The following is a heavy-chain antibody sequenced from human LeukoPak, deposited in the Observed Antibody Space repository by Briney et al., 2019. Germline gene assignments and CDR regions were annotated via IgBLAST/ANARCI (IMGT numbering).Heavy chain of an antibody. CDR1: GYTFTSYY. CDR3: ARSGGPVVSLFSSGYYRAYYYYYMDV. J-gene: IGHJ6*03. CDR2: INPSGGST. V-gene: IGHV1-46*01. D-gene: IGHD3-3*01. Sequence: ASVKVSCKASGYTFTSYYMHWVRQAPGQGLEWMGIINPSGGSTSYAQKFQGSVTITADESTSTAYMELSSLRSEDTAVYYCARSGGPVVSLFSSGYYRAYYYYYMDVWGKGTTVTVSS.